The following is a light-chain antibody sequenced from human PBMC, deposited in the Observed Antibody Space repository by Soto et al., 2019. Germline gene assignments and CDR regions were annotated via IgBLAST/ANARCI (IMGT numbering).Light chain of an antibody. CDR2: ADN. Sequence: QSVLTQTPSVSGAPGQKITMSCTGSSSNIGAGYDVHWYQQVPGAAPRLLIYADNNRPSGVPDRFSASKSGTSPSLAITGLQGDDEANYYCQSYDTSLSGVIFGAGTKLTVL. CDR3: QSYDTSLSGVI. J-gene: IGLJ2*01. V-gene: IGLV1-40*01. CDR1: SSNIGAGYD.